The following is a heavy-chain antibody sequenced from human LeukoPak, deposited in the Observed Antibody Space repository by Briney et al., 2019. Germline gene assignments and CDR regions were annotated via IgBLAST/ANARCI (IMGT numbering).Heavy chain of an antibody. CDR3: ARGVDYYGV. V-gene: IGHV4-34*01. CDR2: INHSGRT. CDR1: DGSFSNYY. J-gene: IGHJ4*02. Sequence: SETLSLTCAVYDGSFSNYYFTWIRQPPGKGLEWIGEINHSGRTSYNPSLKSRVTISVDTSKKQFSLKLSSVTAADTAVYYCARGVDYYGVWGQGTLVTVSS. D-gene: IGHD3-10*01.